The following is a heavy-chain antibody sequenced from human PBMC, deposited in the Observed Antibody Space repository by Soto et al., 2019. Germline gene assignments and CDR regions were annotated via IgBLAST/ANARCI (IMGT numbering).Heavy chain of an antibody. CDR3: AAGKRFLEWLNYYGMDV. CDR1: GFTFTSSA. Sequence: VKVSCKASGFTFTSSAVQWVRQARGQRLEWIGWIVVGSGNTNYAQKFQERVTITRDMSTSTAYMELSSLRSEDTAVYYCAAGKRFLEWLNYYGMDVWGQGTTVTVSS. V-gene: IGHV1-58*01. CDR2: IVVGSGNT. D-gene: IGHD3-3*01. J-gene: IGHJ6*02.